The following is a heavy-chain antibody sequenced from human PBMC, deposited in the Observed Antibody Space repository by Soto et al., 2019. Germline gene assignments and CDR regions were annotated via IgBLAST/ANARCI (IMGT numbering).Heavy chain of an antibody. Sequence: GGALRLSCVVSGFTFSTSGMHWVRQAPGKGLEWVAGISYNGTNKYYEDSVKGRFTISRDNSKNTLFLQMNSLRGEDTAVYYWTSRRSSGRYADDFWGQGTLVTVYS. D-gene: IGHD6-19*01. CDR3: TSRRSSGRYADDF. V-gene: IGHV3-30*03. CDR2: ISYNGTNK. J-gene: IGHJ4*02. CDR1: GFTFSTSG.